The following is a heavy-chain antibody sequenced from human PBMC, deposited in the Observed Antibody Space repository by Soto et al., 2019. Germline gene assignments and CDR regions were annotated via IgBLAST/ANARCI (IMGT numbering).Heavy chain of an antibody. CDR3: ARDGGSGAFLDS. CDR1: GGPFSGYY. D-gene: IGHD2-15*01. CDR2: INHRGRT. J-gene: IGHJ3*02. Sequence: QVPLQQWGAGLLKPSETLSLTCAVYGGPFSGYYWSWIRQSPGKGLEWIGEINHRGRTNYNPSLKSRVTISVDTYKNQFSLKLTSVTAADTAVYYCARDGGSGAFLDSWGQGTMVTVSS. V-gene: IGHV4-34*01.